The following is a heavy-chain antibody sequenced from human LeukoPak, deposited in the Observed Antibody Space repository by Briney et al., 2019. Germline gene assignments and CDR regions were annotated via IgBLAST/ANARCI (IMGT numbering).Heavy chain of an antibody. V-gene: IGHV1-69*01. CDR3: SRARSSSSWTAYYFDY. Sequence: AAVTVSCKDSGGTFSSYANSWVRQAPGPGLEWMGGIIPIFGTANYAQKFQGRVTITADESTSTAYMELSSLRSEDTAVYYCSRARSSSSWTAYYFDYWGQGTLVTVSS. D-gene: IGHD6-13*01. CDR2: IIPIFGTA. CDR1: GGTFSSYA. J-gene: IGHJ4*02.